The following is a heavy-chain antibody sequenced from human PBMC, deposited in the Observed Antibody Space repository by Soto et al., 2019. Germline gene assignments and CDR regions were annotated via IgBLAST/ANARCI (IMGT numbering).Heavy chain of an antibody. D-gene: IGHD2-15*01. V-gene: IGHV4-34*01. CDR3: ARGGRYCSGGSCYPLFDY. J-gene: IGHJ4*02. CDR1: GGSFSGYY. CDR2: IYYSGST. Sequence: SETLSLTCAVYGGSFSGYYWSWIRQPPGKGLEWIGEIYYSGSTNYNPSLKSRVTISVDTSKNQFSLKLSSVTAADTAVYYCARGGRYCSGGSCYPLFDYWGQGTLVTVSS.